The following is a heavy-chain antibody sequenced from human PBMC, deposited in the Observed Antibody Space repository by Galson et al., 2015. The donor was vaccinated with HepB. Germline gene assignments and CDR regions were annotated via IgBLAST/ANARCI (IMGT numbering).Heavy chain of an antibody. CDR1: GGTFSSYA. J-gene: IGHJ6*02. V-gene: IGHV1-69*06. CDR3: ARESGVGATTSYYYGMDV. Sequence: SVKVSCKASGGTFSSYAISWVRQAPGQGLEWMGGIIPIFGTANYAQKFQGRVTITADKSTSTAYMELSSLRSEDTAVYYCARESGVGATTSYYYGMDVWGQGTTVTVSS. CDR2: IIPIFGTA. D-gene: IGHD1-26*01.